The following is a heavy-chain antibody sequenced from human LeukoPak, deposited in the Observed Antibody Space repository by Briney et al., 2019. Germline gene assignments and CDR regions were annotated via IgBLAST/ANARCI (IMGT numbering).Heavy chain of an antibody. V-gene: IGHV1-2*06. Sequence: ASVKVSCKTSGYTFTGYYMHWLRQAPGQGLEWMGRINPNSGGTYYAQKFRSRVTMTRDTSISTAYKELASLISDDTAVYYCAGGVLHGGGNWFDPWGQGTLVTVSS. CDR2: INPNSGGT. CDR3: AGGVLHGGGNWFDP. CDR1: GYTFTGYY. D-gene: IGHD3-16*01. J-gene: IGHJ5*02.